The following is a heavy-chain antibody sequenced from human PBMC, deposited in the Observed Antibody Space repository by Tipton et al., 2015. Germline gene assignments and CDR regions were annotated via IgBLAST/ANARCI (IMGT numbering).Heavy chain of an antibody. Sequence: QSGAEVKKPGESLKISCKGSGYTFTDYWIGWVRQMPGKGLEWMGITYPGDSDTRYSSTFEGQVTISADKSISTAYLQWSSLKASDTAMYYCARAGGNSGNYYYYGMDVWGHGTTVTVSS. CDR3: ARAGGNSGNYYYYGMDV. CDR2: TYPGDSDT. J-gene: IGHJ6*02. V-gene: IGHV5-51*01. CDR1: GYTFTDYW. D-gene: IGHD4-23*01.